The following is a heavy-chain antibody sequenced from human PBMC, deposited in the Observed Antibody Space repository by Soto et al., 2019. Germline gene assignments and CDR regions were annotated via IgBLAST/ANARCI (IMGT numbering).Heavy chain of an antibody. CDR2: ISPYSGNT. V-gene: IGHV1-18*01. Sequence: QVQLVQSGDEVRKPGSSVKVSCKASGYIFVNYGIAWVRQAPGQGLEWMGWISPYSGNTHYASKVQGRLTMTTDTTTNQTQKDPGNRNTDDKAVVYLAMVDNYVTPTPQDVWGQGTTVTVSS. CDR1: GYIFVNYG. D-gene: IGHD3-16*01. CDR3: AMVDNYVTPTPQDV. J-gene: IGHJ6*02.